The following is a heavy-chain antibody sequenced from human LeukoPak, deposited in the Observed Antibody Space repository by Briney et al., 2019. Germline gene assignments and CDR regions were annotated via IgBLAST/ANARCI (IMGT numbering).Heavy chain of an antibody. D-gene: IGHD1-26*01. J-gene: IGHJ4*02. CDR3: ARKPEWELPSFLTG. CDR1: GGSFSGYY. CDR2: INHSGST. V-gene: IGHV4-34*01. Sequence: SETLSLTCAVYGGSFSGYYWSWIRQPPGKGLEWIGEINHSGSTNYNPSLKSRVTISVDTSKNQFSLKLSSVTAADTAVYYCARKPEWELPSFLTGWGQGTLVTVSS.